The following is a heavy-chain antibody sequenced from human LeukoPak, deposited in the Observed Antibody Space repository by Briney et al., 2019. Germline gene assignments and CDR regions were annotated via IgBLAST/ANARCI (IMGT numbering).Heavy chain of an antibody. CDR2: IYYSGST. J-gene: IGHJ3*02. Sequence: SETLSLTCTVSGGSIGSYYWSWIRQPPGKGLEWIGYIYYSGSTNYNPSLKSRVTISVDTSKNQFSLKLSSVTAADTAVYYCARAERTAAFDIWGQGTMVTVSS. CDR1: GGSIGSYY. V-gene: IGHV4-59*01. CDR3: ARAERTAAFDI.